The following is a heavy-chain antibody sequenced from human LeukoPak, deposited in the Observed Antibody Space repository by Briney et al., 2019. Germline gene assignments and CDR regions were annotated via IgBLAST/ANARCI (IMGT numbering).Heavy chain of an antibody. Sequence: PGGSLRLSCAASGFTFSSYAMSWVRQAPGKGLEWVSAISGSGGSTYYADSVKGRFTISRDNSKNTLYLQMNSLRAEDTAVYYCAKQGERGYSYGLPSFGSWGQGTLVTVSS. CDR2: ISGSGGST. D-gene: IGHD5-18*01. CDR1: GFTFSSYA. J-gene: IGHJ5*01. V-gene: IGHV3-23*01. CDR3: AKQGERGYSYGLPSFGS.